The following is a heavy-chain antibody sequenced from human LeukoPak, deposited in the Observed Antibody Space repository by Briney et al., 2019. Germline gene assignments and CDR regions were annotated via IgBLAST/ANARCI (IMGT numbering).Heavy chain of an antibody. V-gene: IGHV1-46*01. J-gene: IGHJ4*02. CDR3: ARTLNCGGGCYPDSGIDY. Sequence: ASVKVSCKASGYTFTSYYMHWVRQAPGQGLEWMGIINPSGGSTSYAQKFQGRVTMTRDTSTSTVYMELSSLRSEDTAVYYCARTLNCGGGCYPDSGIDYWGQGTLVTVSS. CDR2: INPSGGST. CDR1: GYTFTSYY. D-gene: IGHD2-21*02.